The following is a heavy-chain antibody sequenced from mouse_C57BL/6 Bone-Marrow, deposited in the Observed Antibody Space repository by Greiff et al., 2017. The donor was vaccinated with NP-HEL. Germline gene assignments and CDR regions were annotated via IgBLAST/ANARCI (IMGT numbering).Heavy chain of an antibody. Sequence: DVQLQESGPELVKPGASVKIPCKASGYTFTDYNMDWVKQSHGKSLEWIGDINPNNGGTIYNQKFKGKATLTVDKSSSTAYMELRSLTSEDTAVYYCARSYYYGSSYNWYFDVWGTGTTVTVSS. D-gene: IGHD1-1*01. CDR2: INPNNGGT. CDR1: GYTFTDYN. V-gene: IGHV1-18*01. CDR3: ARSYYYGSSYNWYFDV. J-gene: IGHJ1*03.